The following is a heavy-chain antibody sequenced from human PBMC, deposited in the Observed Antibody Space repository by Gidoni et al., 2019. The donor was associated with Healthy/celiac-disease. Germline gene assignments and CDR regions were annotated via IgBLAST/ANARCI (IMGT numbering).Heavy chain of an antibody. D-gene: IGHD2-2*01. V-gene: IGHV3-64*01. Sequence: EVQLVESGGGLVQPGGSLRLSCAASGFTFSSYAMHWVRQAPGKGLEYVSAISSNGGSTYYANSVKGRFTISRDNSKNTLYLQMGSLRAEDMAVYYCAREGVVPANYYGMDVWGQGTTVTVSS. CDR1: GFTFSSYA. CDR3: AREGVVPANYYGMDV. J-gene: IGHJ6*02. CDR2: ISSNGGST.